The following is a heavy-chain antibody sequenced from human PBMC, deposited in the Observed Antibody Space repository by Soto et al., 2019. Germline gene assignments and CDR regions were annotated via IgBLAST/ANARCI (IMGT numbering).Heavy chain of an antibody. CDR2: ISGSGGST. CDR3: AKTLGRKSVVPAASNWFDP. V-gene: IGHV3-23*01. CDR1: GFTFSSYA. J-gene: IGHJ5*02. D-gene: IGHD2-2*01. Sequence: EVQLLESGGGLVQPGGSLRLSCAASGFTFSSYAMSWVRQAPGKGLEWVSAISGSGGSTYYADSVKGRFTISRDNSKNTLYLQMNSLRAEDTAVYYCAKTLGRKSVVPAASNWFDPWGQGTLVTVSS.